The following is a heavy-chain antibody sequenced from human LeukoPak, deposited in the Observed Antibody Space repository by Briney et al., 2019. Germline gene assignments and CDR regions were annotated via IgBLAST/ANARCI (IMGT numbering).Heavy chain of an antibody. J-gene: IGHJ4*02. V-gene: IGHV1-46*01. CDR3: ARDPVDSSGYYYFDY. Sequence: GASVKVSCKASGYTFTGYYMHWVRQAPGQGLEWMGIINPSGGSTSYAQKFQGRVTMTRDMSTSTVYMELSSLRSEDTAVYYCARDPVDSSGYYYFDYWGQGTLVTVSS. D-gene: IGHD3-22*01. CDR1: GYTFTGYY. CDR2: INPSGGST.